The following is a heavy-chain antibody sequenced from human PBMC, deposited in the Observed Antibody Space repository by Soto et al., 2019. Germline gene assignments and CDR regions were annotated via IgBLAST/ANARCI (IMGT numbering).Heavy chain of an antibody. J-gene: IGHJ6*02. CDR3: ARGATYYDFWSGHYTSYTYYGMDV. D-gene: IGHD3-3*01. CDR1: EFTVSSNY. V-gene: IGHV3-53*01. CDR2: IDTAGRA. Sequence: EVQLVESGGGLIQPGGSLRVSCAASEFTVSSNYMTWVRQAPGKGLEWVSVIDTAGRANYAESVKGRFTNSRDNSKNNVDSQMNSLRVEDTAVYYCARGATYYDFWSGHYTSYTYYGMDVWGQGTTVTVS.